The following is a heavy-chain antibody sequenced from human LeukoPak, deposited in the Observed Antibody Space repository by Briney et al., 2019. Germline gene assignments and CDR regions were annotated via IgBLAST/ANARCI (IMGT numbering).Heavy chain of an antibody. Sequence: SETLSLTCAVYGGSFSDYFWGWIRQPPGKGLEWRGEINHSGRTYYTPSLKSRVTISVDTSKNQFSLNLSSVTAADTAVYYCARDVVVVPAAIHYGMDVWGQGTTVTVSS. CDR3: ARDVVVVPAAIHYGMDV. CDR1: GGSFSDYF. J-gene: IGHJ6*02. D-gene: IGHD2-2*01. CDR2: INHSGRT. V-gene: IGHV4-34*01.